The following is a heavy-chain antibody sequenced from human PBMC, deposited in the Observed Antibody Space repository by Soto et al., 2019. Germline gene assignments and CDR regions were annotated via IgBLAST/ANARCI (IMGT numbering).Heavy chain of an antibody. CDR1: GGSISSGSYY. Sequence: SETLSLTCTVSGGSISSGSYYWDWIRQPPGKGLEWIGNVYYSVTTYYNPSLKGRVTISMDTSKNQFSLKLSSVTAADTAVYYCASTSSGWYYYWGQGTLVTVSS. D-gene: IGHD6-19*01. J-gene: IGHJ4*02. CDR3: ASTSSGWYYY. CDR2: VYYSVTT. V-gene: IGHV4-39*01.